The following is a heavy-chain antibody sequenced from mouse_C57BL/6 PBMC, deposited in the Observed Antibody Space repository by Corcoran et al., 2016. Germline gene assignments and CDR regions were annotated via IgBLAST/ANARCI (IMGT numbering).Heavy chain of an antibody. V-gene: IGHV3-6*01. CDR3: ASPVVAPYYAMDY. Sequence: DVQLQESGPGLVKPSQSLSLTCSVTGYSITSGYYWNWIRQFPGNKLEWMGYISYDGSNNYNPSLKNRISITRDTSKNQFFLKLNSVTTEDTATYYCASPVVAPYYAMDYWGQGTSVTVSS. J-gene: IGHJ4*01. CDR1: GYSITSGYY. CDR2: ISYDGSN. D-gene: IGHD1-1*01.